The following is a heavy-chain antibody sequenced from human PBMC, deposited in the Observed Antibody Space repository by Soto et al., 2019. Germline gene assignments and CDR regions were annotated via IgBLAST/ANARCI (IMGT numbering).Heavy chain of an antibody. CDR1: GYTFTGYY. J-gene: IGHJ6*02. Sequence: ASVKVSCKASGYTFTGYYMHWVRQAPGQGLEWMGWINPNSGGTNYARKFQGWVTMTRDTSISTAYMELSRLRSDDTAVYYCARDLTATISQIGTKKSYYYYYGMDVWGQGTTVTVSS. CDR3: ARDLTATISQIGTKKSYYYYYGMDV. D-gene: IGHD5-12*01. CDR2: INPNSGGT. V-gene: IGHV1-2*04.